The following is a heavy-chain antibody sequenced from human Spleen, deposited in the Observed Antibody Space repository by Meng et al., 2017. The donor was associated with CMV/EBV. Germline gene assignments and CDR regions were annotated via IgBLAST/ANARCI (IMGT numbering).Heavy chain of an antibody. CDR3: AKETSYDSSGYYY. CDR1: GGSITTKNKG. CDR2: ISHSGDT. D-gene: IGHD3-22*01. Sequence: VSGGSITTKNKGWGWVRQPPGKGLEWIGEISHSGDTNHNPSLKSRVTILMDRSKNHCPLELSSVTAADTAVYYCAKETSYDSSGYYYWGQGILVTVSS. V-gene: IGHV4-4*02. J-gene: IGHJ4*02.